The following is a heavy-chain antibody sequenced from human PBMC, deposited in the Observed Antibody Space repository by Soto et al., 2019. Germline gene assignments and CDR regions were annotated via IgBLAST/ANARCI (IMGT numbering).Heavy chain of an antibody. D-gene: IGHD2-15*01. J-gene: IGHJ4*02. CDR3: TTDLDGGFDY. V-gene: IGHV3-15*01. CDR1: GFGFSNAW. Sequence: GGSLRLSCAASGFGFSNAWMSWVRQAPGKGLEWVGRIKSETDGETTDYVAPVTGSFTISRVDSKNTLYLQMNSLRIEDTAVYYCTTDLDGGFDYWGRGTLVTVSS. CDR2: IKSETDGETT.